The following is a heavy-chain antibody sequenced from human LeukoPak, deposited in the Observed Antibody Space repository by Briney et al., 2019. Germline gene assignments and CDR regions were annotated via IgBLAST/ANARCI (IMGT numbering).Heavy chain of an antibody. V-gene: IGHV3-30*01. CDR3: ARDLRLYSSSGHFDY. D-gene: IGHD6-13*01. J-gene: IGHJ4*02. Sequence: GGSLRLSCAASGFTFSSYAMHWVRQAPGKGLEWVAVILYDGSYKHYADSVKGRFSISRDNSKNTLYLQMNSLRAEDVAVYYCARDLRLYSSSGHFDYWGQGTLVTVSS. CDR2: ILYDGSYK. CDR1: GFTFSSYA.